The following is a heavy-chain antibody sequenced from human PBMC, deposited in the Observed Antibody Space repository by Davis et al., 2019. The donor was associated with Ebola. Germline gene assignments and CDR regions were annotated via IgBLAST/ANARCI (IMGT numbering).Heavy chain of an antibody. Sequence: GESLKISCAASGFTFSSYGMHWVRQAPGKGLEWVAVISYDGSNKYYADSVKGRFTISRDNSKNTLYLQMNSLRAEDTAVYYCARGGYCSGGSCYGPLPQGLWGQGTLVTVSS. V-gene: IGHV3-30*03. CDR2: ISYDGSNK. D-gene: IGHD2-15*01. CDR3: ARGGYCSGGSCYGPLPQGL. J-gene: IGHJ4*02. CDR1: GFTFSSYG.